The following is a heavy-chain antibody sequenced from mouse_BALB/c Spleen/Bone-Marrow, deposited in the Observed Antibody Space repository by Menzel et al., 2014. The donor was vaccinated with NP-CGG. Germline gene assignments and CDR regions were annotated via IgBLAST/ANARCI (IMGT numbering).Heavy chain of an antibody. CDR1: GFNIKDTY. V-gene: IGHV14-3*02. J-gene: IGHJ4*01. Sequence: VHVKQSGAELVKPGASVKLSCTASGFNIKDTYMHWVKQRPEQGLEWIGRIDPANGNTKYDPKFQGKATITANTSANTAYLQISSLTSEDIAVYYCARWEYYAMNYWGQGTTVTVPS. CDR2: IDPANGNT. D-gene: IGHD4-1*01. CDR3: ARWEYYAMNY.